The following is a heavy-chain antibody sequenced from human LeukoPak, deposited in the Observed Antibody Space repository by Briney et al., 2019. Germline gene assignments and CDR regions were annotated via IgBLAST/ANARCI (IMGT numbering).Heavy chain of an antibody. Sequence: GGSLRLSCAASGFTFSSYGMHWVRQAPGKGLEWVAFIRYDGSNKYYADSVKGRFTISRDNSKNTLYLQINSLRAEDTAVYYCAKERDTAMVTIDYWGQGTLVTVSS. CDR2: IRYDGSNK. J-gene: IGHJ4*02. CDR1: GFTFSSYG. V-gene: IGHV3-30*02. D-gene: IGHD5-18*01. CDR3: AKERDTAMVTIDY.